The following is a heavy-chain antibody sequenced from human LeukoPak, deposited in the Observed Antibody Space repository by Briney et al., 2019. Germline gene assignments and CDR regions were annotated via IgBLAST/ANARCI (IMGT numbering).Heavy chain of an antibody. V-gene: IGHV4-31*03. Sequence: PSQTLSLTRTVSVGSISSGGYDGSWIRQHPGKGLEWVGYIYYSGSTYYNPSLKSRVTISVDTSKNQFSLKLSSVTAADTAVYYCARSHLRFLEWFLFDPWGQGTLVTVSS. CDR2: IYYSGST. J-gene: IGHJ5*02. CDR3: ARSHLRFLEWFLFDP. CDR1: VGSISSGGYD. D-gene: IGHD3-3*01.